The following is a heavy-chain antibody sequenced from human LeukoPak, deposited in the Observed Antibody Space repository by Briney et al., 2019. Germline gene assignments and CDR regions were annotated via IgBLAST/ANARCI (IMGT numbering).Heavy chain of an antibody. D-gene: IGHD6-19*01. CDR1: GGSFSGYY. CDR2: INHSGST. Sequence: SETLSLTCAVYGGSFSGYYWSWIRQPPGKGLEWIGEINHSGSTNYNPSLKSRVTISVDTSKNQFSLKLSSATAADTAVYYCATWGVPVAGHDYWGQGTLVTVSS. V-gene: IGHV4-34*01. J-gene: IGHJ4*02. CDR3: ATWGVPVAGHDY.